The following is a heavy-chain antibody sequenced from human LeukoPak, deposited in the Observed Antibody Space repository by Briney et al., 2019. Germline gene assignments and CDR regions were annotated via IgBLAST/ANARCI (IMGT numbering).Heavy chain of an antibody. J-gene: IGHJ4*02. D-gene: IGHD7-27*01. V-gene: IGHV4-39*07. CDR1: GGSISSSSYY. CDR3: ARDCGRTRSGDPYFDY. CDR2: IYYSGST. Sequence: PSETLSLTCTVSGGSISSSSYYWGWICQPPGKGLEWIGSIYYSGSTYYNPSLKSRVTISVDTSKNQFSLKLSSVTAADTAVYYCARDCGRTRSGDPYFDYWGQGTLVTVSS.